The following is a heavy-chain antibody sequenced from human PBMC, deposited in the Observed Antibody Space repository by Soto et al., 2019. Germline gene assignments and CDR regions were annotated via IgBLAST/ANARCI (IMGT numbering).Heavy chain of an antibody. CDR2: IIPIFGTA. Sequence: SVKVSCKASGGTFSSYAISWLRQAPGQGLEWMGGIIPIFGTANYAQKFQGRVTITADESTSTAYMELSSLRSEDTAVYYCARVRERWIQSDAFDIWGQGTMVTVSS. CDR3: ARVRERWIQSDAFDI. CDR1: GGTFSSYA. D-gene: IGHD5-18*01. J-gene: IGHJ3*02. V-gene: IGHV1-69*13.